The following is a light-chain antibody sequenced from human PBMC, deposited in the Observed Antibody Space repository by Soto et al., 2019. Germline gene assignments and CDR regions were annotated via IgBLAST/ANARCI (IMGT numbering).Light chain of an antibody. J-gene: IGKJ1*01. Sequence: DIQATQSPSSASASVGDRVTITFRASQNIAAYLAWYQLKPGKAPKLLIYDASILASGVSPRFSGSGSGTQFTLTISSLQPDDLATYYCQQYNSYRTFGQGTKVDNK. CDR2: DAS. CDR3: QQYNSYRT. CDR1: QNIAAY. V-gene: IGKV1-5*01.